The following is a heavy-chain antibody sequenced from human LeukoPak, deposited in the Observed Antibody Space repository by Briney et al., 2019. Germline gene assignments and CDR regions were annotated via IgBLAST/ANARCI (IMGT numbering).Heavy chain of an antibody. D-gene: IGHD6-13*01. CDR1: GGSISSGSYS. J-gene: IGHJ2*01. Sequence: PSQTLSLTCAVSGGSISSGSYSWSWIRQPPGKGLEWIGYIYHSGSTYYNPSLKSRVTISVDTSKNQFSLKLSSVTAADTAVYYCARVGEGSSWHFDLWGRGTLVTVSS. CDR3: ARVGEGSSWHFDL. CDR2: IYHSGST. V-gene: IGHV4-30-2*01.